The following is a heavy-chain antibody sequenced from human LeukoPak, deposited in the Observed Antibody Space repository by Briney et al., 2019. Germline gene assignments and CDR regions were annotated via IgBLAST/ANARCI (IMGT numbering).Heavy chain of an antibody. V-gene: IGHV3-30-3*01. CDR3: ARASGYGDTDWSFDL. CDR2: ISYDGSNK. J-gene: IGHJ2*01. CDR1: GFTFSSYA. D-gene: IGHD4-17*01. Sequence: PGRSLRLSCAASGFTFSSYAMHWVRQAPGKGLEWVAVISYDGSNKYYADSVKGRFTISRDNSKNTLYLQMNSLRAEDTALYYCARASGYGDTDWSFDLWGRGTLVTVSS.